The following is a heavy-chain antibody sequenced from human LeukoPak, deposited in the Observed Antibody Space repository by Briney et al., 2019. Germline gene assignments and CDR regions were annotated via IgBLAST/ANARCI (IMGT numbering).Heavy chain of an antibody. CDR1: GGSFSGYY. D-gene: IGHD5-24*01. CDR3: ARSRLHPIIFDY. V-gene: IGHV4-34*01. Sequence: SSEALSLTRAVYGGSFSGYYWSWIRQPPGKGLEWIGEINHSGSTNYNPSLKSRVTISVDTSKTQFSLKLSSVTAADTAVYYCARSRLHPIIFDYWGQGTLVTVSS. J-gene: IGHJ4*02. CDR2: INHSGST.